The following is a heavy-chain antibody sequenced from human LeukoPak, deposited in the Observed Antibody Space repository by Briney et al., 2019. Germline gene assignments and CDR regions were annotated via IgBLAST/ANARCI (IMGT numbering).Heavy chain of an antibody. D-gene: IGHD2-8*01. CDR2: TYYRSKWYN. CDR3: ARPQGVSGMNWFDP. Sequence: SQTLSLTCGISGDSVSSNSAAWNWIRQSPSRGLEWLGRTYYRSKWYNDYAVTVKSRITINPDTSKNQFSLQLNSVTPDDTAVYYCARPQGVSGMNWFDPWGQGTLVAVSS. CDR1: GDSVSSNSAA. V-gene: IGHV6-1*01. J-gene: IGHJ5*02.